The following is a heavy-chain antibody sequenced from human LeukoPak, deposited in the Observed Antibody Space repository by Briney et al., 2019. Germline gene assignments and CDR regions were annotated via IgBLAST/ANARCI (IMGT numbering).Heavy chain of an antibody. J-gene: IGHJ3*02. CDR3: ARDLSTYCGGDCYSEDAFDI. CDR2: INPNSGGT. CDR1: GYTFTGYY. Sequence: ASVKVSCKASGYTFTGYYMHWVRQAPGQGLEWMGWINPNSGGTNYAQKFQGRVTMTRDTSISTAYMELSRLRSDDTAVYYCARDLSTYCGGDCYSEDAFDIWGQGTMVTVSS. V-gene: IGHV1-2*02. D-gene: IGHD2-21*02.